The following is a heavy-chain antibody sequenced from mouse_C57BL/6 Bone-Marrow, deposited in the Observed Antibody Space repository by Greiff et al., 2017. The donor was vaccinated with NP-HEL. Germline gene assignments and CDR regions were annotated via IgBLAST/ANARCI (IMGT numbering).Heavy chain of an antibody. D-gene: IGHD2-4*01. Sequence: QVQLQQPGAELVKPGASVKLSCKASGYTFTSYWMHWVKQRPGEGLEWIGMIHPNSGSTNYNETFKSKATLTVDKSSSTAYMQLSSLTSEDSAVYCYAGSYDYYYFDYWGQGTTLTVSS. CDR3: AGSYDYYYFDY. CDR1: GYTFTSYW. V-gene: IGHV1-64*01. J-gene: IGHJ2*01. CDR2: IHPNSGST.